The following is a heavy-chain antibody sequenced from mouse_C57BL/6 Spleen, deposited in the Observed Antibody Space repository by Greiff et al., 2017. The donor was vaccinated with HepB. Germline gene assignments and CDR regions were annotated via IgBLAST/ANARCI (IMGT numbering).Heavy chain of an antibody. J-gene: IGHJ2*01. Sequence: QVQLQQSGAELVKPGASVKLSCKASGYTFTEYTIHWVKQRSGQGLEWIGWFYPGSGSIKYNEKFKDKATLTADKSSSTVYMELSRLTSEDSAGYFCARHEPSYGNYSYYFDYWGQGTTLTVSS. CDR3: ARHEPSYGNYSYYFDY. CDR1: GYTFTEYT. CDR2: FYPGSGSI. D-gene: IGHD2-1*01. V-gene: IGHV1-62-2*01.